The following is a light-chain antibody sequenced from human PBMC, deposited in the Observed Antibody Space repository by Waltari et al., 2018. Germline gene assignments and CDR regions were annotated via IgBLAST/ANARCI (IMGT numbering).Light chain of an antibody. Sequence: DIQMTQSPSSLSASVGDRVTITCRASQSISSYLNWYQQKPGKAPKLLSYAASSLQSGVPSRFSGSGPGTDFTLTISSLQPEDFATYYCQQSYSTLYTFGQGTKLEIK. J-gene: IGKJ2*01. CDR2: AAS. V-gene: IGKV1-39*01. CDR1: QSISSY. CDR3: QQSYSTLYT.